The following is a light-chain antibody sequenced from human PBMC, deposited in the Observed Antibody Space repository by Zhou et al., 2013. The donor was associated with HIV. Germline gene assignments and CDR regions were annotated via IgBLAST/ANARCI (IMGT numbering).Light chain of an antibody. J-gene: IGKJ5*01. CDR3: QQRSNWRTT. Sequence: EIVLTQSPATLSLSPGERATLSCRASQSVRTYLAWYQQKPGQSPRLLIYDASRRATGIPDRFSGSGSGTDFTLTISSLDSEDFAVYYCQQRSNWRTTFGQGTRLEIK. CDR1: QSVRTY. V-gene: IGKV3-11*01. CDR2: DAS.